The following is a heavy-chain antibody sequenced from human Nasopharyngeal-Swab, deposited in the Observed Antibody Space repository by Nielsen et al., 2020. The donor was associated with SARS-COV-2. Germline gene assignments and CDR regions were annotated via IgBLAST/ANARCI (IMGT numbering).Heavy chain of an antibody. Sequence: LSLTCAASGFTFSNAWMSWVRQAPGKGLEWVGRIKSKTDGGTTDYAAPVKGRFTISRDDSKNTLYLQMNSLKTEDTAVYYCTTQSPSLTIFGVPHDAFDIWGQGTMVTVSS. J-gene: IGHJ3*02. V-gene: IGHV3-15*01. CDR3: TTQSPSLTIFGVPHDAFDI. CDR1: GFTFSNAW. D-gene: IGHD3-3*01. CDR2: IKSKTDGGTT.